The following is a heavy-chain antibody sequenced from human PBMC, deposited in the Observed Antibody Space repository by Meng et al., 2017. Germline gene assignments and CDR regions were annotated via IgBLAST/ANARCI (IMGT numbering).Heavy chain of an antibody. D-gene: IGHD4-11*01. CDR3: AYATTVSN. CDR1: GGSFSGYY. V-gene: IGHV4-34*01. CDR2: INHSART. J-gene: IGHJ4*02. Sequence: VQLVQSGEGLFTPSETLSLPCAVYGGSFSGYYWSWIRKPPGKGLEWMGEINHSARTNYNPSLKSRVTISVDTSKNQFSLKLSSVTAADTAVYYWAYATTVSNWGQGTLVTVSS.